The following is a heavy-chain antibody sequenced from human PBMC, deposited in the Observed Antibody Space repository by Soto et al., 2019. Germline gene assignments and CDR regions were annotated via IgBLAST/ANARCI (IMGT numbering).Heavy chain of an antibody. CDR2: ISNGGDT. D-gene: IGHD2-15*01. Sequence: EVQLVESGGGLVQPGGSLRLSYAASGLIVSSTYMSWVRQAPGKGLEWVSVISNGGDTHYADSVKGRFSLSRDISNNTLHLQMSSLRVEDTAVYYCAREPRYCSGGSCSITGDAFDIWGQGTMVTVSS. V-gene: IGHV3-66*01. J-gene: IGHJ3*02. CDR1: GLIVSSTY. CDR3: AREPRYCSGGSCSITGDAFDI.